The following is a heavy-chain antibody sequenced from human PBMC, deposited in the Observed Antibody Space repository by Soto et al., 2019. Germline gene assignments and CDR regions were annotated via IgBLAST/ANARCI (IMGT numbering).Heavy chain of an antibody. CDR3: ASRWYDFWSGYYPYGHFKY. J-gene: IGHJ4*02. Sequence: SETLSLTCTVSGGSVSSGSYYWSWIRQPPGKGLEWIGYIYYSGSTNYNPSLKSRVTISVDTSKNQFSLKLSSVTAADTAVYYCASRWYDFWSGYYPYGHFKYWGRGTRVTVSS. V-gene: IGHV4-61*01. CDR1: GGSVSSGSYY. CDR2: IYYSGST. D-gene: IGHD3-3*01.